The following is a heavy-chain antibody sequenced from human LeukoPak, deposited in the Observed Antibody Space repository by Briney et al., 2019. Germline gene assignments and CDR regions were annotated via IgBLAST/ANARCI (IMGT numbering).Heavy chain of an antibody. D-gene: IGHD6-19*01. V-gene: IGHV5-51*01. J-gene: IGHJ4*02. CDR2: ISPVYSHP. CDR1: GSSFTSHW. CDR3: ARLETVAGPYYFDY. Sequence: GESLQISCQGSGSSFTSHWIGWVRQLPGKGVEWMGFISPVYSHPIYTPSFQGQVTLSADKSISTTSLRWSSLKASDTAMYYCARLETVAGPYYFDYWGQGTLVTVSS.